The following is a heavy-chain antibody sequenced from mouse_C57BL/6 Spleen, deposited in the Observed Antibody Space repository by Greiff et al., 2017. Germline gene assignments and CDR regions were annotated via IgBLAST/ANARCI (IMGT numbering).Heavy chain of an antibody. D-gene: IGHD2-3*01. CDR3: ARGLYDGYSWYFDV. CDR1: GYTFTTYP. CDR2: FHPYNDDT. Sequence: QVQLQQSGAELVKPGAPVKMSCKASGYTFTTYPIEWMKQNHGKSLEWIGNFHPYNDDTKYNEKFKGKATLTVEKSSSTVYLELSRLTSDDSAVYYCARGLYDGYSWYFDVWGTGTTVTVSS. V-gene: IGHV1-47*01. J-gene: IGHJ1*03.